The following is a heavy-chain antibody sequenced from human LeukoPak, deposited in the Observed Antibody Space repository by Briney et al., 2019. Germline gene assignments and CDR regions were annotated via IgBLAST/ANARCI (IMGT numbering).Heavy chain of an antibody. V-gene: IGHV1-46*01. CDR3: AREGGYHKSSYYYGMDV. D-gene: IGHD5-12*01. J-gene: IGHJ6*02. Sequence: GASVKVSFKASGYTFTRYYIHWVRQAPGQGLEWMGIINPSGNSTSYAQKFQGRVTMTRDTSTSTVYMELSSLRSEDTAVYYCAREGGYHKSSYYYGMDVWGQGTTVTVSS. CDR1: GYTFTRYY. CDR2: INPSGNST.